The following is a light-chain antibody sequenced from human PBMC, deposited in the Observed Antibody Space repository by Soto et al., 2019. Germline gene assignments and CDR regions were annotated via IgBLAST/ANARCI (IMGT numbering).Light chain of an antibody. CDR2: GAS. CDR3: QQYNNWPL. J-gene: IGKJ4*01. V-gene: IGKV3-15*01. CDR1: QSVSSN. Sequence: EIVMTQSPATLSVSPGERATLSCRASQSVSSNLAWYQQKPGQAPRLLIYGASTRATGIPARFSGSGSGTEFTLTISSLQSEDFAVYYCQQYNNWPLFGGGIKV.